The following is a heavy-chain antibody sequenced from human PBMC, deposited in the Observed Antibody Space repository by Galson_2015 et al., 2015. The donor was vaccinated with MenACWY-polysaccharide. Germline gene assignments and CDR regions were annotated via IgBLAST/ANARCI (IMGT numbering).Heavy chain of an antibody. J-gene: IGHJ6*03. V-gene: IGHV3-30*18. CDR1: GFTFSSYG. D-gene: IGHD3-3*01. Sequence: SLRLSCAASGFTFSSYGMHWVRQAPGKGLEWVAVISYDGSNKYYADSVKGRFTISRDNSKNTPYLQMNSLRAEDTAVYYCAKDGVYYDFWSGYYMDVWGKGTTVTVSS. CDR3: AKDGVYYDFWSGYYMDV. CDR2: ISYDGSNK.